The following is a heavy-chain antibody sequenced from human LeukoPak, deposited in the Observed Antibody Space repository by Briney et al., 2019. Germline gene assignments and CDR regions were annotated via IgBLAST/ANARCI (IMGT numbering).Heavy chain of an antibody. D-gene: IGHD6-13*01. CDR2: IWYDGSNK. Sequence: GGSLRLSCAASGFTFSSYGMHWVRQAPGKGLEWVAVIWYDGSNKYYADSVKGRFTISRDNSKNTLYPQMNSLRAEDTAVYYCARDRLPGIAAARGWFDPWGQGTLVTVSS. J-gene: IGHJ5*02. CDR1: GFTFSSYG. CDR3: ARDRLPGIAAARGWFDP. V-gene: IGHV3-33*01.